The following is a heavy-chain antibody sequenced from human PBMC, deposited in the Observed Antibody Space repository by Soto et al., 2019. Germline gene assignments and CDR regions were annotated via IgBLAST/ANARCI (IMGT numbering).Heavy chain of an antibody. CDR1: GYTFTTYG. Sequence: ASVKVSCKTSGYTFTTYGISWVRQAPGQGLEWMGWISSNRGTTHYAQNFQGRVTLTTDTSTGTAYMELRSLRSDDTAVYYCARDENSVADYWGQGPLVTVPS. CDR3: ARDENSVADY. J-gene: IGHJ4*02. D-gene: IGHD6-13*01. V-gene: IGHV1-18*01. CDR2: ISSNRGTT.